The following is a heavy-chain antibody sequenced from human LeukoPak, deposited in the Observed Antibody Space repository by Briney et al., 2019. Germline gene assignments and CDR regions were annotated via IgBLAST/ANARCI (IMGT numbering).Heavy chain of an antibody. J-gene: IGHJ4*02. Sequence: GGSLRLSCAASGFTFSSYSMNGVRQAPGKGLEWVSYISSDSRTIYYADSVKGRFTISRDNAKNSLYLQMKSLRDEDTAVYYCARYGSGTSYITNYFDYWGQGTLVTVSS. V-gene: IGHV3-48*02. CDR2: ISSDSRTI. D-gene: IGHD3-10*01. CDR3: ARYGSGTSYITNYFDY. CDR1: GFTFSSYS.